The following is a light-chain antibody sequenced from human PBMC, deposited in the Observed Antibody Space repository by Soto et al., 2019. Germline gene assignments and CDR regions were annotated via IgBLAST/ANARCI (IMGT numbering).Light chain of an antibody. CDR3: QVWDSSSDHPGVV. V-gene: IGLV3-21*02. J-gene: IGLJ2*01. CDR2: DDS. Sequence: SYELTQPPSVSVAPGQTARITWGGNNIGSKSVHWYQQKPGQAPVLVVYDDSHRPSGIPERFSGSNSGNTATLTISRVEAGDEADYYCQVWDSSSDHPGVVFGGGTKLTVL. CDR1: NIGSKS.